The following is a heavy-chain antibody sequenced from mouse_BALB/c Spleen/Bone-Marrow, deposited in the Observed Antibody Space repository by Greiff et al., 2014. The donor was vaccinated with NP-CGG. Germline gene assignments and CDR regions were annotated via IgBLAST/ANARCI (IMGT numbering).Heavy chain of an antibody. V-gene: IGHV1-5*01. D-gene: IGHD1-2*01. CDR1: GYSFTSYW. CDR2: IYPGDSDT. Sequence: SGTVLARPGASVKMSCKASGYSFTSYWIHWVKQRSGQGLEWIGAIYPGDSDTSFNQKFKDKAKLTAVTSASTAYMELSSLTNEDSAVYYCTRRTATLDYWGQGTTLTVSS. J-gene: IGHJ2*01. CDR3: TRRTATLDY.